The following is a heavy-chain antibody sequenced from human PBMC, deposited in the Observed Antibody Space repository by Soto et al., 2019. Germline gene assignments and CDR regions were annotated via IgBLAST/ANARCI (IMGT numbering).Heavy chain of an antibody. J-gene: IGHJ6*02. CDR1: GGSVSSGSYY. D-gene: IGHD1-26*01. V-gene: IGHV4-61*01. Sequence: SETLSLTCTVSGGSVSSGSYYWSWIRQPPGKGLEWIGYIYYSGSTNYNPSLKSRVTISVDTSKNQFSLKLSSVTAADTAVYYCARVRYSGSYSWGQGTTVTVSS. CDR3: ARVRYSGSYS. CDR2: IYYSGST.